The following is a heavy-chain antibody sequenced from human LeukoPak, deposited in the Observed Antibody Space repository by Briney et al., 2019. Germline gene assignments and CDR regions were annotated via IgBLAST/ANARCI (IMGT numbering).Heavy chain of an antibody. CDR1: GHTFTHYW. D-gene: IGHD1-26*01. Sequence: GESLKISCKDSGHTFTHYWIAWVRQMPGKGLEWMGMIYPGDSSTRYSPSFEGQVTISADTSISTAYLQWSSLQAADTAMYYCARQVGATGHFDLWGQGTLSPSPQ. V-gene: IGHV5-51*01. J-gene: IGHJ4*02. CDR2: IYPGDSST. CDR3: ARQVGATGHFDL.